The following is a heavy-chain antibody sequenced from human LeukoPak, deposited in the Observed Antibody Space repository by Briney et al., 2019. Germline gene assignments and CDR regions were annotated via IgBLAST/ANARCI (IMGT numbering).Heavy chain of an antibody. J-gene: IGHJ4*02. CDR3: ARDLYSYGRFDY. D-gene: IGHD5-18*01. V-gene: IGHV3-48*02. Sequence: GGSLRLSCAASGFTLSTFGMSWVRQAPGKGLEWISYINYNGRDMYYADSVKGRFTTSRDNAKDSLYPQMNTLRDEDTAVYYCARDLYSYGRFDYWGQGTLVTISS. CDR2: INYNGRDM. CDR1: GFTLSTFG.